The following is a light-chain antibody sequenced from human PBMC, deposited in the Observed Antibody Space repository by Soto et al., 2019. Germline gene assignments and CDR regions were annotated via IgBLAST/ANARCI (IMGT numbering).Light chain of an antibody. V-gene: IGKV1-39*01. Sequence: DIQMTQSPSSLSAAVGGSVSITCRASQSISSYLNWYQQRPGRAPKLLIYAASSLQSGVPSRFRGSGSGTDFTLTISSLQPEDFATYYCQQSYNNPYTFGQGTKLEIK. CDR1: QSISSY. J-gene: IGKJ2*01. CDR2: AAS. CDR3: QQSYNNPYT.